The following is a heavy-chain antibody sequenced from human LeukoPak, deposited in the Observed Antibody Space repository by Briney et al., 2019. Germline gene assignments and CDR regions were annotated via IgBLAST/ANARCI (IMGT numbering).Heavy chain of an antibody. Sequence: SETLSLTCTVSGGSISSYYRSWIRQPPGKGLEWIGYIYYSGSTNYNPSLKSRVTISVDTSKNQFSLKLSSVTAADTAVYYCARDRTDGGYYWYFDLWGRGTLVTVSS. CDR3: ARDRTDGGYYWYFDL. V-gene: IGHV4-59*01. J-gene: IGHJ2*01. CDR2: IYYSGST. D-gene: IGHD4-17*01. CDR1: GGSISSYY.